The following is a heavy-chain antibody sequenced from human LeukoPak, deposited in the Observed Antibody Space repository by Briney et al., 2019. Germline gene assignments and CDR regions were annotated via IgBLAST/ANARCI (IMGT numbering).Heavy chain of an antibody. V-gene: IGHV4-30-4*07. CDR1: GGSISSGGYS. Sequence: PSETLSLTCAVSGGSISSGGYSWSWIRQPPGKGLEWIGYIYYSGSTYYNPSLKSRLTISVDTSKNQFSLKLSSVTAADTAVYYCVRAFYSRVDVWGTGTTVTASS. J-gene: IGHJ6*04. CDR3: VRAFYSRVDV. D-gene: IGHD3-22*01. CDR2: IYYSGST.